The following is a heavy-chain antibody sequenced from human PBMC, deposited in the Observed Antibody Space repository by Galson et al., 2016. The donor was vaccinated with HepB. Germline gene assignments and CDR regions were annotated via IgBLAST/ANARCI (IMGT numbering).Heavy chain of an antibody. CDR1: GFSLTTSGVG. Sequence: PALVKPTQTLTLTCTFSGFSLTTSGVGVGWIRQPPGKALEWLALIYWNDDKRNSPSLKSRLTILKDTSKNRVVLTMTNLDPVDTATYYCAHLVNWNPLSYFDYWGPGILVTVSS. D-gene: IGHD1-20*01. V-gene: IGHV2-5*01. CDR2: IYWNDDK. J-gene: IGHJ4*02. CDR3: AHLVNWNPLSYFDY.